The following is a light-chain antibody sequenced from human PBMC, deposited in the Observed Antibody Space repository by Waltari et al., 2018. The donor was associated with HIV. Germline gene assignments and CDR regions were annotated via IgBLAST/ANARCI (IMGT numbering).Light chain of an antibody. Sequence: DVQMTQSPSTLSIDVGDRVTITCRASQSIYSRLAWFQQKLGKAPKLLIYEASTLERGVPSSVSGSGSGTEFTLTISSLQPEDFATYYCQQYTDYPLTFGGGTKVEIK. CDR2: EAS. V-gene: IGKV1-5*03. J-gene: IGKJ4*01. CDR3: QQYTDYPLT. CDR1: QSIYSR.